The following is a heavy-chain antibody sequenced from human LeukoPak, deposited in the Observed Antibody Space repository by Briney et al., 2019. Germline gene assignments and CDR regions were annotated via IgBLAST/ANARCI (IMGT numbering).Heavy chain of an antibody. J-gene: IGHJ4*02. CDR3: AAEVSPKVFDY. CDR1: GFIFSDYY. V-gene: IGHV3-11*01. CDR2: ISARGDVI. Sequence: GGSLRLSCASSGFIFSDYYMSWIRQVPGKSPEWISYISARGDVIYSVDSVKGRFTISRDNSKRLLYLQMNNLRADDTAVYFCAAEVSPKVFDYRGQGTLVTVSS.